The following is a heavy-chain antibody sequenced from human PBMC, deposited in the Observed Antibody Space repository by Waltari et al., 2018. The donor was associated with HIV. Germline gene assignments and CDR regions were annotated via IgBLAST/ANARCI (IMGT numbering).Heavy chain of an antibody. V-gene: IGHV4-34*01. CDR3: ARRGFRFCSSTTCLDY. CDR2: SNHSGST. J-gene: IGHJ4*02. CDR1: GGSFSDYY. D-gene: IGHD2-2*01. Sequence: QVQLQQWGAGLLKPSETLSLTCAVYGGSFSDYYWTWIRQPPGKGLEWIGESNHSGSTNYKPPLKSRVTISVDTSKNQFSLKLSSVTAADTAVYYCARRGFRFCSSTTCLDYWGQGTLVTVSS.